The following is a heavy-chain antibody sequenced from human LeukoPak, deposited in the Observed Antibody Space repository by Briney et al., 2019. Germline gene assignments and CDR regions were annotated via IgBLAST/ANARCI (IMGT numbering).Heavy chain of an antibody. V-gene: IGHV4-34*01. J-gene: IGHJ4*02. CDR1: GGSFSGYY. D-gene: IGHD3-3*01. Sequence: PAETLSLTCAVYGGSFSGYYWSWIRQPPGKGLEWIGEINHSGSTNYNPYLQSRVTISVDPSKNQFSLQLTSVTAEDTAVYYCATKSYDFWSGYYPYFDSWGQGTLVTVSS. CDR2: INHSGST. CDR3: ATKSYDFWSGYYPYFDS.